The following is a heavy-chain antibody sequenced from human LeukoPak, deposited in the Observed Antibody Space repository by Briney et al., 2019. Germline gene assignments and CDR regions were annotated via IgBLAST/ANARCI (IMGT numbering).Heavy chain of an antibody. CDR3: ATDLANYYDSSGYLP. D-gene: IGHD3-22*01. V-gene: IGHV1-24*01. CDR2: FDPEDGET. J-gene: IGHJ5*02. CDR1: GYTFTELS. Sequence: ASVKVSCKVSGYTFTELSMHWVRQAPGKGLEWMGGFDPEDGETIYAQKFQGRVTMTEDTSTGTAYMELSSLRSEDTAVYYCATDLANYYDSSGYLPWGQGTLVTVSS.